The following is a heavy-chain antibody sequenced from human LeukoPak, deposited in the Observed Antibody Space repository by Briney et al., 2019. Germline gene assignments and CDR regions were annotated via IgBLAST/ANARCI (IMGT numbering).Heavy chain of an antibody. D-gene: IGHD4-11*01. CDR1: GFTFSSYS. Sequence: GGSLRLSCAASGFTFSSYSMNWVRQAPGKGLEWVSSISSSSSYIYYADSVKGRFTISRDNAKNSLYLQLNSLRAEGTAVYYCARDTYSNSFIDYWGQGTLVTVSS. V-gene: IGHV3-21*01. CDR2: ISSSSSYI. J-gene: IGHJ4*02. CDR3: ARDTYSNSFIDY.